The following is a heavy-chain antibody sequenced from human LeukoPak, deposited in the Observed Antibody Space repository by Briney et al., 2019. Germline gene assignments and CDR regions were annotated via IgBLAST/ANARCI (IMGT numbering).Heavy chain of an antibody. J-gene: IGHJ4*02. V-gene: IGHV3-73*01. CDR3: ATSVIAATRTTDY. CDR2: IRSRANNYAP. D-gene: IGHD2-15*01. Sequence: PGGSLRLSCAASGFTFSGSAMHWVRQASGKGLEWIGRIRSRANNYAPAYAASVKGRFTISRDDSKNTVYLEMNSLKTEDTAVYYCATSVIAATRTTDYWGQGTLVTVSS. CDR1: GFTFSGSA.